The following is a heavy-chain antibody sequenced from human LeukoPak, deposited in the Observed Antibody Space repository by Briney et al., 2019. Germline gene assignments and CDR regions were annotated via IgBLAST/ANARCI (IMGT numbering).Heavy chain of an antibody. V-gene: IGHV3-21*01. Sequence: PGGSLRLSCAASGFTFSSYRMSWVRQAPGKGLEWVSSISSTSSYIYLADSLKGRFTISRDNAKNSLYLQMNSLRAEDTAVYYCARDLYDSSGYGYWGQGTLVTVSS. CDR2: ISSTSSYI. CDR3: ARDLYDSSGYGY. D-gene: IGHD3-22*01. CDR1: GFTFSSYR. J-gene: IGHJ4*02.